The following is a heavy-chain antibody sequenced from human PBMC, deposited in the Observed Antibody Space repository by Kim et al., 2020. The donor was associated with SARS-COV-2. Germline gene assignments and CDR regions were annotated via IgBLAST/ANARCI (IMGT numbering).Heavy chain of an antibody. D-gene: IGHD3-22*01. CDR1: GFTFSNAW. CDR3: TNYDSSGYFDDAFDI. CDR2: IKSKTDGGTT. V-gene: IGHV3-15*01. Sequence: GGSLRLSCAASGFTFSNAWMSWVRQAPGKGLEWVGRIKSKTDGGTTDYAAPVKGRFTISRDDSKNTLYLQMNSLKTEDTAVYYCTNYDSSGYFDDAFDIWGQGTMVTVSS. J-gene: IGHJ3*02.